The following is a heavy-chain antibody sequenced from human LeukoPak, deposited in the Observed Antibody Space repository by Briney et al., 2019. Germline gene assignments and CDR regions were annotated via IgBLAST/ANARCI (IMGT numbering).Heavy chain of an antibody. D-gene: IGHD3-10*01. J-gene: IGHJ6*03. V-gene: IGHV3-53*01. CDR1: GFTISNNY. CDR2: IYSGGRT. CDR3: ARDASFASGSHYYYYMDV. Sequence: GGSLRLSCAASGFTISNNYMTWVRQAPGKGLEWVSIIYSGGRTYYADSVKGRFTISRDNSKNTLYLQMNSLRAEDTAVYYCARDASFASGSHYYYYMDVWGKGTTVTISS.